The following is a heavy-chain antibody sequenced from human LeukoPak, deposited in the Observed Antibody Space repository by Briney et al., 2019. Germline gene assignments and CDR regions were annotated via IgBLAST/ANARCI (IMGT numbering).Heavy chain of an antibody. CDR1: GGSISSSSYY. CDR2: IYHSGST. CDR3: AGITGFGECIDY. J-gene: IGHJ4*02. Sequence: TSETLSLTCTVSGGSISSSSYYWGWIRQPPGKGLEWIGSIYHSGSTNYNPSLKSRVTISVDTSKNQFSLKLSSVTAADTAVYYCAGITGFGECIDYWGQGTLVTVSS. V-gene: IGHV4-39*07. D-gene: IGHD3-10*01.